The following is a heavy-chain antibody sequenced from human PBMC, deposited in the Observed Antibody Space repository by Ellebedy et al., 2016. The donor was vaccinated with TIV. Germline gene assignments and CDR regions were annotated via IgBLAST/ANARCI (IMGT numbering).Heavy chain of an antibody. Sequence: MPSETLSLTCTVSADSTSGSNCSWGWIRQPPGKGLEWIGNIYYSGVTYYNPSLKSRVTISVDTSKNQFSLNLSSVTAADTAVYYCARDPALPRGRFDTWGQGTLVTVSS. CDR2: IYYSGVT. V-gene: IGHV4-39*07. CDR1: ADSTSGSNCS. J-gene: IGHJ5*02. CDR3: ARDPALPRGRFDT.